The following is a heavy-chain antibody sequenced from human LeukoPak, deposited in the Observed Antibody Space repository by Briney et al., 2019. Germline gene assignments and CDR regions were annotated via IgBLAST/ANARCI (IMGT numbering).Heavy chain of an antibody. D-gene: IGHD6-6*01. V-gene: IGHV3-23*01. J-gene: IGHJ5*02. CDR1: GFTFSSYA. Sequence: PGGSLRLSCTASGFTFSSYAMSWVRQAPGKGLEWVSAISGSGGSTYYADSVKGRFTISRDNSKDTLYLQMNSLRAEDTAVYYCAKSSYSSSSRWFDPWGQGTLVTVSS. CDR2: ISGSGGST. CDR3: AKSSYSSSSRWFDP.